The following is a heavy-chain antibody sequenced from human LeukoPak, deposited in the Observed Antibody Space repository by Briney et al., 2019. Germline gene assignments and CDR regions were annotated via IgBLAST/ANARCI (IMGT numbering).Heavy chain of an antibody. Sequence: PSETLSLTCAVYGGSFSGYYWSWIRQPPGKGLEWIGEINHSGSTNYNPSLKSRVTISVDTSKNQFSLKLSSVTAADTAVYYCASGVRGVITPFDYRGQGTLVTVSS. CDR2: INHSGST. D-gene: IGHD3-10*01. CDR1: GGSFSGYY. CDR3: ASGVRGVITPFDY. J-gene: IGHJ4*02. V-gene: IGHV4-34*01.